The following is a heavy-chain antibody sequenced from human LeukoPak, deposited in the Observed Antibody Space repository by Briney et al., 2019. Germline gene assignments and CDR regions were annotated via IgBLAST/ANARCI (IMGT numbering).Heavy chain of an antibody. CDR1: GGSISSYY. V-gene: IGHV4-59*01. D-gene: IGHD2-21*01. J-gene: IGHJ3*02. CDR3: AKSRYSRDAFDI. Sequence: PSETLSLTCTVSGGSISSYYWSWIRQPPGKGLEWIGYIYYSGSTNYNPSLKSRVTISVDTSKNQFSLKLSSVTAADTAVYYCAKSRYSRDAFDIWGQGTMVTVSS. CDR2: IYYSGST.